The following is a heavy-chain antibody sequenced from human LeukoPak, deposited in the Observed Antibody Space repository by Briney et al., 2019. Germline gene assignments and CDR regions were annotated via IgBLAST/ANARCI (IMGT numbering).Heavy chain of an antibody. V-gene: IGHV3-30-3*01. CDR3: ASIEGGSYHTPFDY. CDR2: ISYDGSNK. CDR1: GFTFSSYA. J-gene: IGHJ4*02. Sequence: PEGSLRLSCAASGFTFSSYAMHWVRQAPGRGLEWVAVISYDGSNKYYADSVKGRFTISRDNSKNTLYLQMNSLRAEDTAVYYCASIEGGSYHTPFDYWGQGTLVTVSS. D-gene: IGHD1-26*01.